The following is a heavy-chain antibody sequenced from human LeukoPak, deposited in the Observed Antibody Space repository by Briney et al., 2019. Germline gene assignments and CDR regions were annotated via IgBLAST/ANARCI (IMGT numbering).Heavy chain of an antibody. J-gene: IGHJ4*02. V-gene: IGHV3-23*01. CDR3: AKGSDTFGRGYRYGWDY. CDR1: GFTFSSYA. CDR2: ISGSGSST. Sequence: GGSLRLSCAASGFTFSSYAMSWVRQAPGKGLEWVSVISGSGSSTYYADSVKGRFTISRDNSKNTVYLQMNGLRAEDTAVYYCAKGSDTFGRGYRYGWDYWGQGTLVTVSS. D-gene: IGHD5-18*01.